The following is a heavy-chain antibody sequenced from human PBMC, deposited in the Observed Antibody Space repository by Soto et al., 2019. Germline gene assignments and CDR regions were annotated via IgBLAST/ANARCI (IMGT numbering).Heavy chain of an antibody. V-gene: IGHV3-9*01. CDR1: GFSFDDYA. D-gene: IGHD3-10*01. CDR2: ISWNSGTI. J-gene: IGHJ5*02. Sequence: LRLSCAASGFSFDDYAMHWVRQVPGKGLEWITGISWNSGTIGYADSVKGRFTISRDNAKNSLYLQMNSLRAEDTAFYYCARDVWSRASGPPDSWGQGTLVTVSS. CDR3: ARDVWSRASGPPDS.